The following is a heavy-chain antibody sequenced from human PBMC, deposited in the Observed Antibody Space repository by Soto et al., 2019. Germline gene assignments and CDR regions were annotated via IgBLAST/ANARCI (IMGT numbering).Heavy chain of an antibody. J-gene: IGHJ6*03. CDR3: ARGGEHREPSGDYYYYLDV. V-gene: IGHV1-2*04. CDR1: GYTFTAYY. D-gene: IGHD2-21*01. CDR2: INPNSGGT. Sequence: ASVKVSCKASGYTFTAYYLFWVRQAPGQGLEWMGWINPNSGGTRYARKFQGWVTMTRDTSINTAYMEVSRLKSDDTAVYYCARGGEHREPSGDYYYYLDVWGKGTSVTVSS.